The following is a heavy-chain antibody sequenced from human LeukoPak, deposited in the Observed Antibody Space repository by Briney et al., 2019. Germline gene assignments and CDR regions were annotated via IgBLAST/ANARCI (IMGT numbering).Heavy chain of an antibody. CDR2: ISGSGGST. CDR3: ARSDSSSWAQTFDY. V-gene: IGHV3-23*01. Sequence: GGSLRLSCAASGFTFSSYSMNWVRQAPGKGLEWVSAISGSGGSTYYADSVKGRFTISRDNSKNTLYLQMNSLGAEDTAVYYCARSDSSSWAQTFDYWGQGTLVTVSS. D-gene: IGHD6-13*01. CDR1: GFTFSSYS. J-gene: IGHJ4*02.